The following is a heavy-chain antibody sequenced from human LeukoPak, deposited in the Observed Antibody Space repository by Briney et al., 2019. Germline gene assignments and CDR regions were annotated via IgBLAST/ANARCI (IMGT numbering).Heavy chain of an antibody. CDR2: INPEKRDT. Sequence: GASVKVSCKASGYTFTGYAIHWGRQAPGHGLEWRGWINPEKRDTGYAHKFQGRVTMTSDTSISTAYMELSSLRSDDTAVYYCAKKVRGPSHPLDFWGQGTLVTVSS. V-gene: IGHV1-2*02. CDR1: GYTFTGYA. J-gene: IGHJ4*02. CDR3: AKKVRGPSHPLDF. D-gene: IGHD5-12*01.